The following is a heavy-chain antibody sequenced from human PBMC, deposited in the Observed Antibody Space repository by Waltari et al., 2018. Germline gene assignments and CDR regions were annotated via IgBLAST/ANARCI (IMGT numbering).Heavy chain of an antibody. V-gene: IGHV1-69*13. J-gene: IGHJ5*02. Sequence: QVQLVQSGAEVKKPGSSVSVSCKSSGGTFSSYAISWVRQAPGQGLEWMGGIIPIFGTANDAQKFQGKVTITADESTSTAYMELSSLRSEDTAVYYCARVPSGWTGEDRWFDPWGQGTLVTVSS. CDR1: GGTFSSYA. D-gene: IGHD6-19*01. CDR3: ARVPSGWTGEDRWFDP. CDR2: IIPIFGTA.